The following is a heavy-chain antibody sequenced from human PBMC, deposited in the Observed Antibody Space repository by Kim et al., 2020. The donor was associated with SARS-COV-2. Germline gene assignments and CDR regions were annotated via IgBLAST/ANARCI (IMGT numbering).Heavy chain of an antibody. CDR3: ARGYGDYYYYYGMDV. J-gene: IGHJ6*02. Sequence: QEFQGRVTMTRNTSISTAYMELSSLRSEDTAVYYCARGYGDYYYYYGMDVWGQGTTVTVSS. D-gene: IGHD4-17*01. V-gene: IGHV1-8*01.